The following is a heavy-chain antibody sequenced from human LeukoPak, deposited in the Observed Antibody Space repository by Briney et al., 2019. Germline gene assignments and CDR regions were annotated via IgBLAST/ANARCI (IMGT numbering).Heavy chain of an antibody. CDR3: ARGPSYGSGSYNIYGIDY. J-gene: IGHJ4*02. CDR1: GYTFTSYD. V-gene: IGHV1-8*01. CDR2: MNPNSANT. Sequence: ASVKVSCKASGYTFTSYDINWVRQATGQGLEWKGWMNPNSANTGYAQKFQGRVTMTRDTSISTAYMELSSLTSEDTAVYYCARGPSYGSGSYNIYGIDYWGQGTLVTVSS. D-gene: IGHD3-10*01.